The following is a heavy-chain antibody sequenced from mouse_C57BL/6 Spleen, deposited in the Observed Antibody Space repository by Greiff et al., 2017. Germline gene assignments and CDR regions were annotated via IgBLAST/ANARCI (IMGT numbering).Heavy chain of an antibody. Sequence: VQLQQSGPELVKPGASVKMYCKASGYTFTDYNMHWVKQSHGKSLEWIGYMNPNNGGTSYNQKFKGKATLTVNKSSSTAYMELRSLTSEDSAVYYCARNWDGEGFDYWGQGTTLTVSS. CDR1: GYTFTDYN. CDR2: MNPNNGGT. D-gene: IGHD4-1*01. CDR3: ARNWDGEGFDY. V-gene: IGHV1-22*01. J-gene: IGHJ2*01.